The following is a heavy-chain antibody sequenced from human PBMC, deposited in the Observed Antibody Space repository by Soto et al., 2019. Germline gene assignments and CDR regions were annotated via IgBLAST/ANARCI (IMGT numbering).Heavy chain of an antibody. CDR1: GFTFSDYA. J-gene: IGHJ4*02. V-gene: IGHV3-30-3*01. Sequence: GGSLRLSCAASGFTFSDYAMHWVRQAPGKGLEWVAVISYDGSNKYYADSVKGRFTISRDNSKNTLYLQMNSLRAEDTAVYYCARDRGSSGYIDYWGQGTLVTVSS. CDR2: ISYDGSNK. D-gene: IGHD3-22*01. CDR3: ARDRGSSGYIDY.